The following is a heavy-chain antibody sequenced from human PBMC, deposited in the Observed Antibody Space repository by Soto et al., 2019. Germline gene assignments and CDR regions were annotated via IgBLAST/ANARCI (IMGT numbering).Heavy chain of an antibody. CDR1: GFTFSSYA. CDR2: ISGSGGST. CDR3: AKELNNWNDIGYHYYYGMDV. D-gene: IGHD1-20*01. Sequence: PGGSLRLSCAASGFTFSSYAMSWVRQAPGKGLEWVSAISGSGGSTYYADSVKGRFTISRDNSKNTLYLQMNSLRAEDTAVYYCAKELNNWNDIGYHYYYGMDVWGQGTTVTVSS. J-gene: IGHJ6*02. V-gene: IGHV3-23*01.